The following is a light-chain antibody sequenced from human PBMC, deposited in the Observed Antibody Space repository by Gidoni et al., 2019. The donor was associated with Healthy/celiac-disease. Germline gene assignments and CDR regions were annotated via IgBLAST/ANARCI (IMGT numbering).Light chain of an antibody. Sequence: DIQMTQSPSSLSASVGDRVTITCRASQSISSYLNWYQQKPGKAPKLLIYAASSLQSGVPSRFNGCGSGTDFTLTISSLQPEDFATYYCQQSYSTPYTFXQXTKLEIK. J-gene: IGKJ2*01. CDR3: QQSYSTPYT. CDR1: QSISSY. CDR2: AAS. V-gene: IGKV1-39*01.